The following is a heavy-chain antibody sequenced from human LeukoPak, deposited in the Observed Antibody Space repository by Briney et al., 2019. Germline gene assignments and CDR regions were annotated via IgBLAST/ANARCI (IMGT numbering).Heavy chain of an antibody. Sequence: ASVKVSCKASGGTFSSYAISWVRQAPGQGLEWMGGIILIFGTANYAQKFQGRVTITADESTSTAYMELSSLRSEDTAVYYCARARTNYYDMSYWGQGTLVTVSS. V-gene: IGHV1-69*13. CDR1: GGTFSSYA. J-gene: IGHJ4*02. D-gene: IGHD3-22*01. CDR2: IILIFGTA. CDR3: ARARTNYYDMSY.